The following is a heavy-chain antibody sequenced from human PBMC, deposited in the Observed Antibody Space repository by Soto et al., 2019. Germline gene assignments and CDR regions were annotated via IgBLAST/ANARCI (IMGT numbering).Heavy chain of an antibody. Sequence: SETLSLTCTVSGGSISSYYWSWIRQPPGKGLEWIGYIYYSGSTNYNPSLKSRVTISVDTSKNQFSLKLSSVTAADTAVYYCAAHGDDFWSGYYGIDSWGQGTLVTVSS. CDR1: GGSISSYY. J-gene: IGHJ5*01. CDR2: IYYSGST. D-gene: IGHD3-3*01. V-gene: IGHV4-59*08. CDR3: AAHGDDFWSGYYGIDS.